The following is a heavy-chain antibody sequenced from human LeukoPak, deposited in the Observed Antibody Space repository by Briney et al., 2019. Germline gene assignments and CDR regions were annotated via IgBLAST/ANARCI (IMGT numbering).Heavy chain of an antibody. CDR2: IYYSGST. J-gene: IGHJ6*02. CDR1: GGSISSYY. V-gene: IGHV4-59*01. Sequence: PSETLSLTCTVSGGSISSYYWSWIRQPPGKGLEWIGHIYYSGSTNYNPSLKSRVTISVDTSKNQFSLKLSSVTAADTAVYYCARDQYGMDVWGQGTTVTVSS. CDR3: ARDQYGMDV.